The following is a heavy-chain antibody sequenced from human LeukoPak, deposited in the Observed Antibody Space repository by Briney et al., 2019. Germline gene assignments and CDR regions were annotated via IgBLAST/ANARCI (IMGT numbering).Heavy chain of an antibody. J-gene: IGHJ4*02. Sequence: GGSLRLSCAASGFTFSSYAMSWVRQAPGKGLEWVSAISGSGGSTYYADSVKGRFTISRDNSKNTLYLQMNSLSVDDTGIYYCAKGFVEPRPHYFDYWGQGTLVTVSS. D-gene: IGHD6-6*01. CDR2: ISGSGGST. CDR3: AKGFVEPRPHYFDY. V-gene: IGHV3-23*01. CDR1: GFTFSSYA.